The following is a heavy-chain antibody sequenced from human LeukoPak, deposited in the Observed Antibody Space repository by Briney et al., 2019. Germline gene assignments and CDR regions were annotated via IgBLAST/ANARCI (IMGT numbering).Heavy chain of an antibody. V-gene: IGHV5-51*03. J-gene: IGHJ4*02. Sequence: KPGESLKISCKGSGYSFTSYWIGWVRQMPGKGLEWMGIIYPGDSDTRYSPSFQGQVTISADKSISTAYLQWSSLKASDTAMYYCARRYYDLLTGYYIDYWGQGTLVTVSS. CDR3: ARRYYDLLTGYYIDY. CDR2: IYPGDSDT. CDR1: GYSFTSYW. D-gene: IGHD3-9*01.